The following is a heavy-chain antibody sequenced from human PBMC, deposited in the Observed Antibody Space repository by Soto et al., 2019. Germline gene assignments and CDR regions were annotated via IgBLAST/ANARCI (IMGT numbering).Heavy chain of an antibody. J-gene: IGHJ4*02. CDR3: AKDAPYYYDSSGYYGPFDY. CDR1: GFTFSSYG. Sequence: GGSLRLSCAASGFTFSSYGIHWVRQAPGKGLEWVALISYDGSNKYYADSVKGRFTISRDNSKNTLYLQRNSLRAEDTAMYYCAKDAPYYYDSSGYYGPFDYWGQGTLVTVSS. D-gene: IGHD3-22*01. CDR2: ISYDGSNK. V-gene: IGHV3-30*18.